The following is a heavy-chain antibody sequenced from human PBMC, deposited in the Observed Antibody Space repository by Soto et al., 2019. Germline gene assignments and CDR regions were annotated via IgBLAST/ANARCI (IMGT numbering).Heavy chain of an antibody. D-gene: IGHD2-15*01. Sequence: PSETLSLTCTVSGASISTYYWSWIRQPPGRGLEWIGYIYYSGYTNYNPSLQSRVTLSVDMSKNEVSLRLSSVTAADTAVYYCARHRQFCSDLRCDSYWFDPWGQGTLVTVS. CDR1: GASISTYY. V-gene: IGHV4-59*12. CDR3: ARHRQFCSDLRCDSYWFDP. CDR2: IYYSGYT. J-gene: IGHJ5*02.